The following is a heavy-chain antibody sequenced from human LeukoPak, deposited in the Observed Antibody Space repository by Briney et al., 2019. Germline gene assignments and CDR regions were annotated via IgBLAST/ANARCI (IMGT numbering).Heavy chain of an antibody. CDR1: GFTFSIYW. CDR2: IKQDGSEK. D-gene: IGHD4-17*01. Sequence: GGSLRLSCAASGFTFSIYWMCWVRQAPGKGLEWVANIKQDGSEKYYVDSVKGRFTISRDNAKNSLYLQMNSLRAEDTAVYYCARQDYGDYGYFDYWGQGTLVTVSS. J-gene: IGHJ4*02. V-gene: IGHV3-7*01. CDR3: ARQDYGDYGYFDY.